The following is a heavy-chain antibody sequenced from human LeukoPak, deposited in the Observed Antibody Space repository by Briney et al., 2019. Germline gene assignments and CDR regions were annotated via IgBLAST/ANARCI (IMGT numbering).Heavy chain of an antibody. CDR2: IYYSGST. Sequence: SETLSLTCTVSGGSISSSSYYWGWIRQPPGKGLEWIGSIYYSGSTNYNPSLKSRVTISVDTSKNQFSLKLSSVTAADTAVYYCARGVRGYSYGARFDYWGQGTLVTVSS. J-gene: IGHJ4*02. CDR3: ARGVRGYSYGARFDY. CDR1: GGSISSSSYY. D-gene: IGHD5-18*01. V-gene: IGHV4-39*07.